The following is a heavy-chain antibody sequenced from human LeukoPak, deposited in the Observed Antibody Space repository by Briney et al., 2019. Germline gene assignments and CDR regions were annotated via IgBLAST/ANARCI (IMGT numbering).Heavy chain of an antibody. CDR1: GFTFGSYG. CDR2: ISSSSTYI. Sequence: GGSLRLSCAASGFTFGSYGMHWVRQAPGKGLEWVSSISSSSTYIYYADSVEGRFTISRDNAKNTLYLQMNSLRAEDTAVYYCARDEYYDSSGYYDYWGQGTLVTVSS. CDR3: ARDEYYDSSGYYDY. V-gene: IGHV3-21*01. J-gene: IGHJ4*02. D-gene: IGHD3-22*01.